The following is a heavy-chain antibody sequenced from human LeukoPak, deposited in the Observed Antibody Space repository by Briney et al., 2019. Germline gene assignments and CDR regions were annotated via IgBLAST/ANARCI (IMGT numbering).Heavy chain of an antibody. V-gene: IGHV3-23*01. CDR2: IGVGGTT. CDR1: GFTFNSYG. Sequence: PGGSLRLSCAASGFTFNSYGMNWVCQSPGKGLEWVSGIGVGGTTYYADSVKGRFTISRDTSKSTLSLQMNSLRAEDTAVYYCAKTQGYYDCWGQGTLVTVSS. D-gene: IGHD3-22*01. J-gene: IGHJ4*02. CDR3: AKTQGYYDC.